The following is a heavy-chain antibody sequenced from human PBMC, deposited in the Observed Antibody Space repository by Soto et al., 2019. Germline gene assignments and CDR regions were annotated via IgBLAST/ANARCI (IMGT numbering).Heavy chain of an antibody. CDR2: ISGSGGST. V-gene: IGHV3-23*01. J-gene: IGHJ4*02. Sequence: EVQLMESGGGLVQPGGSLRLSCAASGFTFSTYWMDWVRQTPGKGLEWVSAISGSGGSTYYADSVKGRFTISRDNSKNTLYLQMNSLRAEDTAVYYCAKESTYCSGGSCYKISDYWGQGTLVTVSS. D-gene: IGHD2-15*01. CDR1: GFTFSTYW. CDR3: AKESTYCSGGSCYKISDY.